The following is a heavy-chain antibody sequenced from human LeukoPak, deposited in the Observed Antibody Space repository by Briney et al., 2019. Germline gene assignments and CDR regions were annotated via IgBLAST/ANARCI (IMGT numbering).Heavy chain of an antibody. CDR2: IYHSGST. Sequence: MPSETLSLTCTVSGYSISSGLYWGWIRQPPGKGLECIGTIYHSGSTYYNPSLKSRVTISLDTSKNQFSLKLSSVTAAETAVYYCATRYSGSYSFDYWGQGTLVTISS. D-gene: IGHD1-26*01. CDR3: ATRYSGSYSFDY. J-gene: IGHJ4*02. CDR1: GYSISSGLY. V-gene: IGHV4-38-2*02.